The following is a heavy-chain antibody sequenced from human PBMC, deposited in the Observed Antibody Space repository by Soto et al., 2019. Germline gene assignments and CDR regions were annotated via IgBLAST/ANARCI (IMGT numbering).Heavy chain of an antibody. CDR3: ARGLPSGTYYGEYYFDY. Sequence: EVQVVESGGGLIQPGGSLRLSCAASGFTVSSNYMSWVRQAPGKGLEWGSVIYSGGSTYHADSVKGRFTISRDNSKNTLYLQMNSLRAEDTAVYYCARGLPSGTYYGEYYFDYWGQGTLVTVSS. CDR1: GFTVSSNY. CDR2: IYSGGST. D-gene: IGHD1-26*01. J-gene: IGHJ4*02. V-gene: IGHV3-53*01.